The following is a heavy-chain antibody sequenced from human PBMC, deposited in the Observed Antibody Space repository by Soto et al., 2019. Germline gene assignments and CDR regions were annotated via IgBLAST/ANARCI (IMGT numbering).Heavy chain of an antibody. CDR2: IKSKSDGGTT. Sequence: GGSLRLSCAASGFTFSDAWMSWVRQAPGKGLDWVGRIKSKSDGGTTEYAAPVRGRFAISRDDSKNTLYLQMNSLKTEDTAVYYCTTDLWRIAVVVGSTGYFNTWGQGTPVTVSS. CDR3: TTDLWRIAVVVGSTGYFNT. J-gene: IGHJ5*02. D-gene: IGHD2-15*01. CDR1: GFTFSDAW. V-gene: IGHV3-15*01.